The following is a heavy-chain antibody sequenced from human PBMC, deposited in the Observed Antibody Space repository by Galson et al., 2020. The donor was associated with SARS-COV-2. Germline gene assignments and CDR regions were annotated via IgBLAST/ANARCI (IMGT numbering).Heavy chain of an antibody. CDR3: VRQSSPKDGVNGCFDS. CDR2: IYPDDSDT. CDR1: GYSFPIYW. Sequence: ESLKLSCKGSGYSFPIYWIGWVRQMPGKGLEWMGIIYPDDSDTRYSPSFEGQVTVSADKSSKTAYLQWRRLRASDTAIYYCVRQSSPKDGVNGCFDSWGQGTLVTVSS. D-gene: IGHD3-3*01. J-gene: IGHJ4*02. V-gene: IGHV5-51*01.